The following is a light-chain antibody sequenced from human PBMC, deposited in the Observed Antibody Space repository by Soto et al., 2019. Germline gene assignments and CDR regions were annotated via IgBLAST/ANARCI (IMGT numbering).Light chain of an antibody. V-gene: IGLV2-11*01. Sequence: QSVLTQPRSVSGSPGQSVTISCTGASSDVGGYNYVSWYQQHPGKGPKLMIYDVSKRPSGVPDRFSGSKSGNTASLTIYGLQTQDEADYYCCSYAGRCTYVFGTGTKGTVL. J-gene: IGLJ1*01. CDR1: SSDVGGYNY. CDR3: CSYAGRCTYV. CDR2: DVS.